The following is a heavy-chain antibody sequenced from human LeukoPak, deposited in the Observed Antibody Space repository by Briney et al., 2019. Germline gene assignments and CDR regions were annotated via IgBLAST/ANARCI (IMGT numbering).Heavy chain of an antibody. J-gene: IGHJ4*02. CDR1: GASISSDHYS. V-gene: IGHV4-30-2*01. CDR2: IYHGGSP. Sequence: SETLSLTCAVSGASISSDHYSWSWIRQPPGRGLEWIGYIYHGGSPYYNPSLKSRVTISVDRSKNQLSLKLSSVTAADTAVYYCAWEIMSSVGYFDYWGQGILVTVSS. D-gene: IGHD2-8*01. CDR3: AWEIMSSVGYFDY.